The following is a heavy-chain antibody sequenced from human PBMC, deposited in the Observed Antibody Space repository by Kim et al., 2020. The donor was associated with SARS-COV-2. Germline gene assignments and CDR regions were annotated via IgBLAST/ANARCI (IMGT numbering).Heavy chain of an antibody. J-gene: IGHJ5*02. CDR1: GFTFSDYY. CDR3: ARDGTTYYDILTAPWFDP. Sequence: GGSLRLSCAASGFTFSDYYMSWIRQAPGKGLEWVSYISSSGSTIYYADSVKGRFTISRDNAKNSLYLQMNSLRAEDTAVYYCARDGTTYYDILTAPWFDPWGQGTLVTVSS. D-gene: IGHD3-9*01. CDR2: ISSSGSTI. V-gene: IGHV3-11*01.